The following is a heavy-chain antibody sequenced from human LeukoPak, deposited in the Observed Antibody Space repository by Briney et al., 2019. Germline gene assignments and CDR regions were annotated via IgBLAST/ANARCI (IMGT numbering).Heavy chain of an antibody. CDR2: INWNGGST. CDR1: GFTFDDYG. CDR3: ARDFKGIAAAGTVWFDP. D-gene: IGHD6-13*01. J-gene: IGHJ5*02. Sequence: GGSLRLSCAASGFTFDDYGMSWVRQAPGKGLEWVSGINWNGGSTGYADSVKGRFTISRDNAKNSLYLQMNSLRAEDTALYYCARDFKGIAAAGTVWFDPWGQGTLVTASS. V-gene: IGHV3-20*04.